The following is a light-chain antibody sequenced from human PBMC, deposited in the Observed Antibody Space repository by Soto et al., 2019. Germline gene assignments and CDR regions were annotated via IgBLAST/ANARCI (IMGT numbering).Light chain of an antibody. CDR2: HVT. CDR1: SSDIGHYDY. J-gene: IGLJ1*01. CDR3: CSLTNSHTNV. Sequence: LTQPASVSGSPGQSITISCPGTSSDIGHYDYVSWYQQHPGKAPKLMIYHVTYRPSGVSNRYSGSKSGNSASLTISGLQADDEADYYYCSLTNSHTNVCGSGTKVTGL. V-gene: IGLV2-14*03.